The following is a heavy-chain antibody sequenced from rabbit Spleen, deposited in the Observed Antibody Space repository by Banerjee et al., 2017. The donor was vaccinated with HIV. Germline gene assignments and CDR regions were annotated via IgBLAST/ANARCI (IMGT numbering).Heavy chain of an antibody. J-gene: IGHJ4*01. CDR2: IDTGASGFT. CDR1: GIDFMNYNF. Sequence: QSLEESGGGLVKPGGTLTLTCKASGIDFMNYNFMCWVRQAPGKGLEWIGCIDTGASGFTYFATWAQGRFTISKASSTAVTLQMTSLTDADTATYFCARCNSSVSGSAFDLWGPGTLVTVS. V-gene: IGHV1S40*01. CDR3: ARCNSSVSGSAFDL. D-gene: IGHD1-1*01.